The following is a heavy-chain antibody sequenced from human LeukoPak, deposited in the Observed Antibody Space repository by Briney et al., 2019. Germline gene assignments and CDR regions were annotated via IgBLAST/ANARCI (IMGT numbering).Heavy chain of an antibody. Sequence: GGSLRLSCAASGFTFSDYYMSWIRQAQGKGLEWVSFISSSGSTIYYADSVKGRFIISRDNAKNSLYLQMNSLRAEDTAVYYCARVGWTSVTFFDYWGQGTLVTVSS. D-gene: IGHD4-17*01. CDR2: ISSSGSTI. CDR3: ARVGWTSVTFFDY. J-gene: IGHJ4*02. V-gene: IGHV3-11*01. CDR1: GFTFSDYY.